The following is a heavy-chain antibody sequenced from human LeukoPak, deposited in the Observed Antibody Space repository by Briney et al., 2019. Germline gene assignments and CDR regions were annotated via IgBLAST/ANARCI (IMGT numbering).Heavy chain of an antibody. CDR1: GFTFSSYG. CDR3: AKALAEAGTVGFFDY. D-gene: IGHD6-13*01. Sequence: GGSLRLSCAASGFTFSSYGMHWVRQAPGKGLEWVSGISGSGGSTFYADSVKGRFTISRDNSKNTLYLQMKNLRADDTAVFYCAKALAEAGTVGFFDYWGQGTLLTVSS. V-gene: IGHV3-23*01. J-gene: IGHJ4*02. CDR2: ISGSGGST.